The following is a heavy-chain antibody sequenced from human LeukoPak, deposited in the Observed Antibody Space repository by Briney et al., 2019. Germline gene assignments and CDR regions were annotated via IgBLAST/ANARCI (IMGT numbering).Heavy chain of an antibody. J-gene: IGHJ3*02. CDR2: IYYSGST. V-gene: IGHV4-31*03. CDR3: ARDSSVEMATINAFDI. Sequence: SETLSLTCTVSGGSISSGGYYWSWNRQHPGKGLEWIGYIYYSGSTYYNPSLKSRVTITVDTSKNQFSLKLSSVTAADTAVYYCARDSSVEMATINAFDIWGQGTMVTVSS. CDR1: GGSISSGGYY. D-gene: IGHD5-24*01.